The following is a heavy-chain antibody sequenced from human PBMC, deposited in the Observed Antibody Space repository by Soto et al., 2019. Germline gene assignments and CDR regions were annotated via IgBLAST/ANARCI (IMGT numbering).Heavy chain of an antibody. CDR2: ISYDGSNK. J-gene: IGHJ4*02. CDR1: GLTFSSYA. D-gene: IGHD3-9*01. V-gene: IGHV3-30-3*01. CDR3: ARVPSLYYDILTGYFIY. Sequence: GGSLRLSCAASGLTFSSYAMHWVRQAPGKGLEWVAVISYDGSNKYYADSVKGRFTISRDNSKNTLYLQMNSLRAEDTAVYYCARVPSLYYDILTGYFIYWGQGTLVTVSS.